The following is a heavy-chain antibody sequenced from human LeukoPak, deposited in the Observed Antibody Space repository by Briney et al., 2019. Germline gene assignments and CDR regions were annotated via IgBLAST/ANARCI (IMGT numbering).Heavy chain of an antibody. CDR3: ARDPPGLGCGGDCYLYYYGMDV. D-gene: IGHD2-21*02. V-gene: IGHV1-46*01. CDR2: IXXSGGST. CDR1: XXXFTSXX. Sequence: CXAXXXXFTSXXXXWVXXXPXXGXEXXXXIXXSGGSTTYAQKFQGRVTMTRDTSTSTVYMELSSLRSEDTAVYYCARDPPGLGCGGDCYLYYYGMDVWGQGTTVTVSS. J-gene: IGHJ6*02.